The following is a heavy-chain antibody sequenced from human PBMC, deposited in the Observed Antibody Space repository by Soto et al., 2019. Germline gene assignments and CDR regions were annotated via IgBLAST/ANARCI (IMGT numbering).Heavy chain of an antibody. J-gene: IGHJ4*02. V-gene: IGHV4-39*01. CDR3: ARGGYSSSWYYTQRRASYYFDY. CDR1: GGSISSSSYY. CDR2: IYYSGST. D-gene: IGHD6-13*01. Sequence: SETLSLTCTVSGGSISSSSYYWGWIRQPPGKGLEWIGSIYYSGSTYYNPSLKSRVTISVDTSKNQFSLKLSSVTAADTAVYYCARGGYSSSWYYTQRRASYYFDYWGQGTLVTVSS.